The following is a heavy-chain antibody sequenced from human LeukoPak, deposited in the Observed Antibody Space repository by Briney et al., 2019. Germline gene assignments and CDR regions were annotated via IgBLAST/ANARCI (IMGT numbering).Heavy chain of an antibody. J-gene: IGHJ4*02. CDR1: GGSYSGYY. Sequence: PSETLSLTCAVYGGSYSGYYWSWIRQPPGQELEWMGGTNHSGSTSYNPSLKSRFTITVDTSKNHFSLKLSSVTAADTAVYYCARGVKVAARALGYWGQGTLVTVSS. CDR2: TNHSGST. V-gene: IGHV4-34*01. CDR3: ARGVKVAARALGY. D-gene: IGHD2-15*01.